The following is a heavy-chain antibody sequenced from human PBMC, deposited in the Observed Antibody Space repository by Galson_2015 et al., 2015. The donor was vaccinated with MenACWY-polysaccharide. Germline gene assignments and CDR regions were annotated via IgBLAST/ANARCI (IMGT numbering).Heavy chain of an antibody. V-gene: IGHV3-66*01. CDR1: GFTVSSNY. CDR2: IYSGGIT. CDR3: VRDNNTGSYYGLDY. D-gene: IGHD1-26*01. J-gene: IGHJ4*02. Sequence: SLRLSCAASGFTVSSNYMSWVRQAPGKGLDWVSLIYSGGITYYADSVKGRFTISRDKSKNTLYLEMNNLRAEDTALYYCVRDNNTGSYYGLDYWGQGTLVTVSS.